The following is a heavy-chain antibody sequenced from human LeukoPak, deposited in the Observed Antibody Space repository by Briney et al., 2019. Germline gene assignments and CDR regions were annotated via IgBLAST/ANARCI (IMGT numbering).Heavy chain of an antibody. D-gene: IGHD1-1*01. CDR3: AREKLERRVYNWFDP. J-gene: IGHJ5*02. Sequence: GGSLRLSCAASGFTFSSYSMNWVRQARGKGLEWVSSSSGSSSYISYADSVKCRFTIARDNAKISLYMQMNSLRAEDTAVYYCAREKLERRVYNWFDPWGQGTLVTVSS. CDR2: SSGSSSYI. V-gene: IGHV3-21*01. CDR1: GFTFSSYS.